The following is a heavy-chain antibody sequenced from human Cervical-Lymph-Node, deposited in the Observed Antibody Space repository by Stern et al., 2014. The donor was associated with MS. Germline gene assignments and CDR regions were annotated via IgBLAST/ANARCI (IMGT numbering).Heavy chain of an antibody. Sequence: VQLVESGPGQVKPSQTLSLTCTSSGASISSAGYYWSWIRQHPGKGLEWIGYIHHSGTAYYSPSLKSRVTISIDTSKNQFSLNLRSVTAADTAVYYCARRRYSGYDDFDLWGQGTLVTVSS. CDR1: GASISSAGYY. V-gene: IGHV4-31*03. CDR3: ARRRYSGYDDFDL. J-gene: IGHJ4*02. D-gene: IGHD5-12*01. CDR2: IHHSGTA.